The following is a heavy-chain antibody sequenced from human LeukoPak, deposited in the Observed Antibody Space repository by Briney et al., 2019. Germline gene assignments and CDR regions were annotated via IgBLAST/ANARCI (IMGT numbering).Heavy chain of an antibody. CDR3: AKSRNFYYYFMEV. J-gene: IGHJ6*03. CDR2: ISGRDYS. V-gene: IGHV3-23*01. CDR1: GFNFSDYG. Sequence: AGGSLRLSCAASGFNFSDYGMIWVRQAPGKGLEWVSGISGRDYSDHADSVKGRFTISRDNSKNTLYLQMNSLRAEDTALYYCAKSRNFYYYFMEVSGRGTKVTISS.